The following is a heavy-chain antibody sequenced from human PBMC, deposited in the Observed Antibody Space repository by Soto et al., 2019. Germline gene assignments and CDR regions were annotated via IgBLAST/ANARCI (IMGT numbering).Heavy chain of an antibody. D-gene: IGHD4-17*01. J-gene: IGHJ6*02. CDR3: ARVWDYGGNSFYYGMDV. V-gene: IGHV1-18*01. CDR1: GYTFTSYG. CDR2: ISAYNGNT. Sequence: QVQLVQSGAEVKKPGASVKVSCKASGYTFTSYGISWVRQAPGQGLEWMGWISAYNGNTNYAQKLQGRVTMTTDTSTSTAYMELRSLRSDDTAVYYCARVWDYGGNSFYYGMDVWCQGTTVTVSS.